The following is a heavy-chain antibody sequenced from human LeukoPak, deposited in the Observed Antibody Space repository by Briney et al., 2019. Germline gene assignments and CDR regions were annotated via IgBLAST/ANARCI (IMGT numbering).Heavy chain of an antibody. D-gene: IGHD3-22*01. CDR1: GFTFNAFG. Sequence: GGSLRLSCAASGFTFNAFGMNWVRQAPGKGLEWVAVIWYDGSNKYYADSVKGRFTISRDNSKNTLYLQMNSLRAEDTAVYYCARDTRGGSGYYFDYWGQGTLVTVSS. J-gene: IGHJ4*02. CDR2: IWYDGSNK. V-gene: IGHV3-33*08. CDR3: ARDTRGGSGYYFDY.